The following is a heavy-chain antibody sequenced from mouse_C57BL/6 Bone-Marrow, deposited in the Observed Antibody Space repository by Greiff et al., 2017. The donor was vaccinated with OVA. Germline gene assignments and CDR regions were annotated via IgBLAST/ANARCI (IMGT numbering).Heavy chain of an antibody. V-gene: IGHV1-18*01. Sequence: EVKLQQSGPELVKPGASVKIPCKASGYTFTDYNMDWVKQSHGKSLEWIGDINPNNGGTIYNQKFKGKATLTVDNASSTAYMELRSLTSEDTAIYYCARFYYYGSHAMDYWGQGTSVTVSS. CDR3: ARFYYYGSHAMDY. CDR1: GYTFTDYN. D-gene: IGHD1-1*01. J-gene: IGHJ4*01. CDR2: INPNNGGT.